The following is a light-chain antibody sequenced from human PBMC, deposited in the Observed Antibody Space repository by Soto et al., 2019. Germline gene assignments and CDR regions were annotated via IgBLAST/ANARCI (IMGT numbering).Light chain of an antibody. CDR1: SSNIGAHYD. V-gene: IGLV1-40*01. CDR3: QSYDRSLSGYV. J-gene: IGLJ1*01. Sequence: QSVLTQPPSVSGAPGQRVTISCTGSSSNIGAHYDVHWYQHLPGTSPKVLIYGSTSRPSGVPDRFSGSKSGTSASLAITGLQAEDEADYYCQSYDRSLSGYVFGTGTKVTVL. CDR2: GST.